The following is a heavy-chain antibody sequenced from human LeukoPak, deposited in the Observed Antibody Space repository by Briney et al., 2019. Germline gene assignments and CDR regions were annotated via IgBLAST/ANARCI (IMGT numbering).Heavy chain of an antibody. CDR2: I. V-gene: IGHV5-51*01. CDR3: VRSDYGDFKYYFDY. J-gene: IGHJ4*02. CDR1: GYSFTSYW. Sequence: GESLKISCKGSGYSFTSYWIAWVRQMPGKGLEWMGIIYSPSFQGQVTISAGKSIRTAHLQWSSLKASDTAMYYCVRSDYGDFKYYFDYWGQRTLVTVSS. D-gene: IGHD4-17*01.